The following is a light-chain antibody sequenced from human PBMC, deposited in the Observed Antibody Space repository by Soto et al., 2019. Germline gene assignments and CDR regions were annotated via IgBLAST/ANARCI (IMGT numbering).Light chain of an antibody. V-gene: IGKV3-15*01. J-gene: IGKJ4*01. CDR3: QQYSNWPLT. Sequence: IGITQAPVTLSVSSGERATLSCRASPSVTNSYLAWCQQKPGQAPRLLIFGASTRAAGIPARFSGSGSGTEFTLTISSLQSEDFAVYYCQQYSNWPLTFGGGTKVDIK. CDR1: PSVTNSY. CDR2: GAS.